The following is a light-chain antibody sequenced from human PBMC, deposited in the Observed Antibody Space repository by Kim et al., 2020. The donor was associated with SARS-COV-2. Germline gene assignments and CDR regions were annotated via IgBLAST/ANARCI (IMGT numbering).Light chain of an antibody. CDR3: SSYTSSSTYVV. J-gene: IGLJ2*01. V-gene: IGLV2-14*03. CDR1: SSDVGGYNY. Sequence: QSALTQPASVSRSPGQSITISCTGTSSDVGGYNYVSWYQQHPGKAPKLMIYDVSNRPSGVSNRFSGSKSGNTASLTISGLQAEDEADYYCSSYTSSSTYVVFGGGTKLTAL. CDR2: DVS.